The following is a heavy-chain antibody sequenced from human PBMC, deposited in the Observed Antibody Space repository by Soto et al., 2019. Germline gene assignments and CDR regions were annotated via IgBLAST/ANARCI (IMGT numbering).Heavy chain of an antibody. D-gene: IGHD3-3*01. V-gene: IGHV4-39*01. CDR1: GGSISSSSYY. J-gene: IGHJ4*02. CDR2: IYYSGST. Sequence: SETLSLTCTVSGGSISSSSYYWGWIRQPPGKGLEWIGSIYYSGSTYYNPSLKSRVTISVDTSKNQFSLKLSSVTAADTAVYYCALPYYAFSSGPGTDYWDQGPLIIVYS. CDR3: ALPYYAFSSGPGTDY.